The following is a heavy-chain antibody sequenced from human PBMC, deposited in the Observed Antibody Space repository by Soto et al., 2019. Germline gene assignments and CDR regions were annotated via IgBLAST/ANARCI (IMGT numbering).Heavy chain of an antibody. D-gene: IGHD6-13*01. CDR3: ARDSSRALAAAGTGNYYGMDV. CDR2: INPNSGGT. V-gene: IGHV1-2*04. J-gene: IGHJ6*02. CDR1: GYTFTGYY. Sequence: ASVKVSCKASGYTFTGYYMHWVRQAPGQGLEWMGWINPNSGGTNYAQKFQGWVTMTRDTSISTAYMELSRLRSDDTAVYYCARDSSRALAAAGTGNYYGMDVWGQGTTVTVSS.